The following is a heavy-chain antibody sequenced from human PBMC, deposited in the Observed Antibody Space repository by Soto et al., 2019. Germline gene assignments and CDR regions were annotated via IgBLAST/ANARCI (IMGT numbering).Heavy chain of an antibody. CDR3: ANVYGGCDNVAY. CDR1: GFSLSTSGVG. D-gene: IGHD5-12*01. J-gene: IGHJ4*02. Sequence: QITLKESGPTLVKPTQTLTLTCTFSGFSLSTSGVGVGWIRQPTGTALEWLALIYWADDKRYSPSLKSSLTITKDTTKNHVVLTMTNMDPVDTATDYCANVYGGCDNVAYWCQGTVVTVSS. CDR2: IYWADDK. V-gene: IGHV2-5*02.